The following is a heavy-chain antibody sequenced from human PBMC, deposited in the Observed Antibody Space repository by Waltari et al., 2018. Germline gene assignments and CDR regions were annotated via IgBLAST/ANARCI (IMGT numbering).Heavy chain of an antibody. CDR3: ARGPHRNRLQLNNNYSGMDV. CDR1: GFTFSSFD. Sequence: VQLVESGGGLVQPGGSRRLPWPAPGFTFSSFDMIWSRQAPGKGLEWISYIRSSGDSIYYADSVKGRFTISRDNADNSLFLQMNSLRAEDTAVYYCARGPHRNRLQLNNNYSGMDVWGQGTTVTVSS. CDR2: IRSSGDSI. V-gene: IGHV3-48*03. J-gene: IGHJ6*02. D-gene: IGHD5-12*01.